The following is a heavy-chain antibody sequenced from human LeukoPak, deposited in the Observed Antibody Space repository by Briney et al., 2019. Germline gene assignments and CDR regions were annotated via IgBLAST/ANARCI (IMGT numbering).Heavy chain of an antibody. CDR3: ARGPDLYYYDSSGFPQPNYYYGMDV. J-gene: IGHJ6*02. Sequence: PSETLSLTCTVSGGSISSGGYYWSWIRQHPGKGLEWIGYIYYSGSTYYNPSLKSRATISVDTSKNQFSLKLSSVTAAVTAVYYCARGPDLYYYDSSGFPQPNYYYGMDVWGQGTTVTVSS. V-gene: IGHV4-31*03. CDR2: IYYSGST. D-gene: IGHD3-22*01. CDR1: GGSISSGGYY.